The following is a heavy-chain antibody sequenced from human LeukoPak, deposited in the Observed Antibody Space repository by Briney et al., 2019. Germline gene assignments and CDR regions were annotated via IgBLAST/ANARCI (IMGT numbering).Heavy chain of an antibody. Sequence: SETLSLTCTVFGGSMSGYYWTWIWQPPGKTLEWIAYIYYTGTTNYNPSLESRVTISVDTSRNQFSLRLRSVAAADTAVYYCARLRGNYFPDFWGQGTLVTVSS. CDR3: ARLRGNYFPDF. D-gene: IGHD2/OR15-2a*01. CDR1: GGSMSGYY. CDR2: IYYTGTT. V-gene: IGHV4-59*01. J-gene: IGHJ4*02.